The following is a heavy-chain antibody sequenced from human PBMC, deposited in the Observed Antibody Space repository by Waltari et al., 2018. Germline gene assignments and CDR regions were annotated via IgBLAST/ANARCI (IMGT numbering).Heavy chain of an antibody. V-gene: IGHV3-30*04. CDR1: GFTFSSYE. Sequence: VQLVESGGGLVQPGGSLRLSCAASGFTFSSYEMNWVRQAPGKGLEWVAVISYDGSNKYYADSVKGRFTISRDNSKNTLYLQMNSLRAEDTAVYYCARDAILVGAFDIWGQGTMVTVSS. CDR2: ISYDGSNK. J-gene: IGHJ3*02. CDR3: ARDAILVGAFDI.